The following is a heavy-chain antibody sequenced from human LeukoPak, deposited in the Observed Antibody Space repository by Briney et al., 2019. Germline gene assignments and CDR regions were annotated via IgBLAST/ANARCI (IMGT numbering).Heavy chain of an antibody. CDR2: IIPIFGTA. CDR1: GGTFSSYA. CDR3: AMVEESFSAFDI. D-gene: IGHD2-8*01. J-gene: IGHJ3*02. V-gene: IGHV1-69*05. Sequence: ASVKVSCKASGGTFSSYAISWVRQAPGQGLEWMGGIIPIFGTANYAQKFQGRVTITTDESTSTAYMELSSLRSEDTAVYYCAMVEESFSAFDIWGQGTMVTVSS.